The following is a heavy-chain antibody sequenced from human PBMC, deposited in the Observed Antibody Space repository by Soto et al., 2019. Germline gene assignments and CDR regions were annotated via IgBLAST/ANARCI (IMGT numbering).Heavy chain of an antibody. Sequence: QVQLVQSGAELKKPGASVSLSCKASGFTFNTYYIHWVRQSPGEGLQWLGVINPSNGFTSYAQKFQGRVTMTADTSTTTVYLELSDLRSEDTAVYFCARDWPDTYCGGDCPLGYFYHGMDVWGQGTAVTVSS. CDR1: GFTFNTYY. CDR3: ARDWPDTYCGGDCPLGYFYHGMDV. CDR2: INPSNGFT. J-gene: IGHJ6*02. V-gene: IGHV1-46*02. D-gene: IGHD2-21*02.